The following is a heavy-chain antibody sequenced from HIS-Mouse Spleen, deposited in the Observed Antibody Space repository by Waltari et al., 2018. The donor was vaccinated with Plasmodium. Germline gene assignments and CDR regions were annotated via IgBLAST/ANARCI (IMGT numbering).Heavy chain of an antibody. CDR1: GFTFSSYS. CDR3: AREDILTAYYNDYWYFDL. D-gene: IGHD3-9*01. J-gene: IGHJ2*01. Sequence: EVQLVESGGGLVKPGGPLRLSCAASGFTFSSYSMHWFRQAPGTGLEGVSSISSSSSYIYYADSVKGRFTISRDNAKNSLYLQMNSLRAEDTAVYYCAREDILTAYYNDYWYFDLWGRGTLVTVSS. V-gene: IGHV3-21*01. CDR2: ISSSSSYI.